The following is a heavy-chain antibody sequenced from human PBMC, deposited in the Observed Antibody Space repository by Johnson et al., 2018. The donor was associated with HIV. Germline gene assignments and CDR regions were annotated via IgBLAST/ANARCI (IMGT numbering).Heavy chain of an antibody. CDR3: ARERVVFASQSYSYGHDAFDI. CDR1: GFTFSSYG. D-gene: IGHD5-18*01. J-gene: IGHJ3*02. CDR2: IRYDGSNK. Sequence: QVQLVESGGGVVQPGGSLRLSCAASGFTFSSYGMHWVRQAPGKGLEWVAFIRYDGSNKYYADSVKGRFTISRDNSKNTLYLQMNSLRAEDTAVYYCARERVVFASQSYSYGHDAFDIWGQGTMVTVSS. V-gene: IGHV3-30*02.